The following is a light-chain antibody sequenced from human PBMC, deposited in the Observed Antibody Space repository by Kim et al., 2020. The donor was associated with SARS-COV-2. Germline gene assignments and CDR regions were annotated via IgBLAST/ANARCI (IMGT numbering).Light chain of an antibody. V-gene: IGKV1-27*01. Sequence: SASVGDRVTITCRASQGIGSRLAWYQQKPGKVPKLLIYAASTLISGVPSRFSGSGSGTDFTLTISSLQPEDVATYYCQKYDSAPLTFGGGTKLEI. CDR2: AAS. CDR1: QGIGSR. CDR3: QKYDSAPLT. J-gene: IGKJ4*01.